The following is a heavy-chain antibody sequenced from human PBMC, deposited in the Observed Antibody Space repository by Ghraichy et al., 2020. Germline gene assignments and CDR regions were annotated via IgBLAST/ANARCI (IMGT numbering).Heavy chain of an antibody. D-gene: IGHD6-19*01. Sequence: GESLNISCAASGFTFSSYAMSWVRQAPGKGLECVSSISCSGISTYYADSVKGRFTISRDNSKNTFYLQMNSLRSEDTAVYYCAKVHSSGWYQVKSGPFDYWGQGILATVSS. CDR3: AKVHSSGWYQVKSGPFDY. J-gene: IGHJ4*02. CDR2: ISCSGIST. V-gene: IGHV3-23*01. CDR1: GFTFSSYA.